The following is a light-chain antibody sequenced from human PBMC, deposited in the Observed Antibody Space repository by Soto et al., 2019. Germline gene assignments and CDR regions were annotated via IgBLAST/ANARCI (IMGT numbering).Light chain of an antibody. V-gene: IGLV2-14*01. Sequence: QSALTQAASVSGSPGQSITISCTGTSSDVGSYNYVSWYQQHPGKAPKLMIYEVSNRPSGVSNRFSGSKSGNTASLTISGLQAADEAGYYCSSYTRSSTLIFGGGTKLTVL. CDR3: SSYTRSSTLI. CDR1: SSDVGSYNY. J-gene: IGLJ2*01. CDR2: EVS.